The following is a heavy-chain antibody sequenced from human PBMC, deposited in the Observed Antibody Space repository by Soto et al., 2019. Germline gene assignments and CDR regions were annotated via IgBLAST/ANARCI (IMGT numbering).Heavy chain of an antibody. V-gene: IGHV2-5*02. CDR1: GFSLSTSGVG. J-gene: IGHJ4*02. CDR3: AHRLVGATTVGMYDY. D-gene: IGHD1-26*01. Sequence: QITLKESGPTLVKPTQTLTLTCTFSGFSLSTSGVGVGWIRQPPGKALEWLALIYWDDDKRYSASLKSRLTITKDTSKNQVVLTMTNMDPVDTATYYCAHRLVGATTVGMYDYWGQGTLVTVSS. CDR2: IYWDDDK.